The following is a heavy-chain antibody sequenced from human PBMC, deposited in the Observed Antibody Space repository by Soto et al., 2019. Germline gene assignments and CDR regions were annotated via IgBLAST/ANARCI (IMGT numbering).Heavy chain of an antibody. D-gene: IGHD2-15*01. CDR2: IIPIFGTA. V-gene: IGHV1-69*01. Sequence: QVQLVQSGAEVKKPGSSVKVSCKASGGTFSSYAISWVRQAPGQGLEWMGGIIPIFGTANYAQKFQGRVKITEDESTSTAYMELSSLRSEDTAVYYCARDPCSGGSCSGVAFDIWGQGTMVTVSS. J-gene: IGHJ3*02. CDR1: GGTFSSYA. CDR3: ARDPCSGGSCSGVAFDI.